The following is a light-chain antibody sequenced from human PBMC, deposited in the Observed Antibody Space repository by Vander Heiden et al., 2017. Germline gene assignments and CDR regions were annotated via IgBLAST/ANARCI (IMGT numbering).Light chain of an antibody. J-gene: IGLJ2*01. CDR1: SSDVGGYNY. V-gene: IGLV2-14*01. CDR3: SSYTSSAHVV. Sequence: QSALTQPASVSGSPGQSITISCTGTSSDVGGYNYVSWYQQHPGKAHKLMIYEVSNRPSGVSNRFSGSKSGNTASLTISGLQAEDEADYYCSSYTSSAHVVFGGGTKLTVL. CDR2: EVS.